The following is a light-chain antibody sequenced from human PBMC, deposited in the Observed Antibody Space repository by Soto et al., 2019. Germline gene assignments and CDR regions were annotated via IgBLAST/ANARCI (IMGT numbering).Light chain of an antibody. CDR1: QGISTW. CDR2: GAS. V-gene: IGKV1-12*01. Sequence: EIQMTQSPSSVSASVGDRVTITCRASQGISTWLAWYQQKAGKAPNLLIYGASNLHSGVPSRFSGSGSGTNFTLTISSLQPEDFATYYCQHANSFPITFGQGTRLEIK. CDR3: QHANSFPIT. J-gene: IGKJ5*01.